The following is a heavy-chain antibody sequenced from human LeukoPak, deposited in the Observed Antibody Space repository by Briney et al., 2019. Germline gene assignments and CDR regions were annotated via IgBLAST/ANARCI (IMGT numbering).Heavy chain of an antibody. CDR3: ARARNRGLFDY. Sequence: GGSLRLSCAASGFTVSSNYMSWVRQARGKGLEWVSVIYSGGSTYYADSVKGRFTISRDNSKNTLYLQMNSLRAEDTAVYYCARARNRGLFDYWGQGALVTVSS. J-gene: IGHJ4*02. CDR1: GFTVSSNY. CDR2: IYSGGST. D-gene: IGHD3-10*01. V-gene: IGHV3-53*01.